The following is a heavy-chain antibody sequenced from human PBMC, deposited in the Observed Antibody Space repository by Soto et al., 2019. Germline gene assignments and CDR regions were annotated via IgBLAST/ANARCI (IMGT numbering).Heavy chain of an antibody. J-gene: IGHJ4*02. CDR2: ISSNGGST. CDR3: VKGLVVPAAMEY. Sequence: PGGSLRLSCAASGFTVSTGYMAWVRQAPGKGLEYVSAISSNGGSTYYADSVKGRFTISRDNSKNTLYLQMSSLRAEDTAVYYCVKGLVVPAAMEYWGQGTLVTVSS. D-gene: IGHD2-2*01. CDR1: GFTVSTGY. V-gene: IGHV3-64D*06.